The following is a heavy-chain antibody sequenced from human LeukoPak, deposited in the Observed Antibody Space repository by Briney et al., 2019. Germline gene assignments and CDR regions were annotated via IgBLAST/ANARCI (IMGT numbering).Heavy chain of an antibody. D-gene: IGHD4-17*01. CDR3: ARVGPGDYGLDFDY. Sequence: SETLSLTCTVSGGSISSYYWSWIRQPPGKGLEWIGYIYHSGTTNYNPSLKSRVTISVDTSKNQFSLKLSSVTAADTAVYYCARVGPGDYGLDFDYWGQGTLVTVSS. J-gene: IGHJ4*02. CDR2: IYHSGTT. CDR1: GGSISSYY. V-gene: IGHV4-59*01.